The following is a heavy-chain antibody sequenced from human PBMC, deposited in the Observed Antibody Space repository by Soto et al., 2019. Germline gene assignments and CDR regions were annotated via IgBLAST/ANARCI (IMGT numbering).Heavy chain of an antibody. CDR1: GGTFSIYT. J-gene: IGHJ5*02. V-gene: IGHV1-69*01. Sequence: QVQLVQSGAEVKKPGSSAKVSCKASGGTFSIYTISSVRQAPGQGLEWMGGSANSAQKFQGRLTVTADESTSTVYLELTSLTSEYTAVYYCAREGPPDIAWFDPWGQGTLVSVSS. D-gene: IGHD2-15*01. CDR3: AREGPPDIAWFDP. CDR2: SA.